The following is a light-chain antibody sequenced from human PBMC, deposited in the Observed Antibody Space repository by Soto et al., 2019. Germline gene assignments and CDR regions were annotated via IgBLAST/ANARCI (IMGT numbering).Light chain of an antibody. CDR1: QSVSNY. CDR3: QQRTDWPP. V-gene: IGKV3-11*01. CDR2: DAS. J-gene: IGKJ3*01. Sequence: EIVLTQYQATLSLSPGERSALSCRSSQSVSNYLAWYQHKPGQAPRLLIYDASNRATGIPARFSGSGSGTDFTPTINSLEPEDFAVYYCQQRTDWPPFGPGTTVDIK.